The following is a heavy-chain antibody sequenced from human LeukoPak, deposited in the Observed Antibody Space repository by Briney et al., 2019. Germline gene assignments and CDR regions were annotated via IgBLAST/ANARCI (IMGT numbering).Heavy chain of an antibody. V-gene: IGHV3-53*01. CDR2: IYSGGST. D-gene: IGHD2-21*01. J-gene: IGHJ6*02. CDR1: GFTVSSNY. CDR3: ARGEFHYYYYGMDV. Sequence: GGSLRLSCAASGFTVSSNYMSWVRQAPGKGLEWVSVIYSGGSTYYADSVKGRFTISRDNSKNTLYLQMNSLRAEDTAVYYCARGEFHYYYYGMDVWAKGPRSPSP.